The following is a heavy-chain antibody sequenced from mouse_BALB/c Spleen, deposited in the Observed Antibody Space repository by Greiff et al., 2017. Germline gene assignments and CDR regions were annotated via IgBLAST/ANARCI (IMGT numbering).Heavy chain of an antibody. CDR3: ASFPYYGYSFAY. Sequence: QESGPGLVKPSQSLSLTCTVTGYSITSDYAWNWIRQFPGNKLEWMGYISYSGSTSYNPSLKSRISITRDTSKNQFFLQLNSVTTEDTATYYCASFPYYGYSFAYWGQGTLVTVSA. J-gene: IGHJ3*01. CDR1: GYSITSDYA. D-gene: IGHD1-2*01. V-gene: IGHV3-2*02. CDR2: ISYSGST.